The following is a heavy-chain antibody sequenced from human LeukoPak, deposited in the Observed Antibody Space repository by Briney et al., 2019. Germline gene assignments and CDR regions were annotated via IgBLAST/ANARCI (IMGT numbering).Heavy chain of an antibody. V-gene: IGHV5-51*01. J-gene: IGHJ4*02. D-gene: IGHD3-10*01. CDR1: GYSFTSYW. CDR2: IYPGDSDT. CDR3: ARRYYYASGIVPFDY. Sequence: GESLKISCEGSGYSFTSYWTGWVRQMPGKGLEWMGIIYPGDSDTRYSPSFQGQVTISADKSISTAYLQWSSLKASDTAMYYCARRYYYASGIVPFDYWGQGTLVTVSS.